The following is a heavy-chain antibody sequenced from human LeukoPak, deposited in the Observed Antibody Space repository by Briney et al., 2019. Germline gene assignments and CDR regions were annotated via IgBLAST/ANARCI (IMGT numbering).Heavy chain of an antibody. D-gene: IGHD5-18*01. J-gene: IGHJ4*02. V-gene: IGHV3-21*01. CDR1: GFTFSSYS. Sequence: GGSLRLSCAASGFTFSSYSMNWVRQAPGKGLEWVSSISSSSSYIYYADSVKGRFTISRDNAKNSLYLQMNSLRAEDTAVYYCARDSDTAMDFDYWGQGTLVTVSS. CDR3: ARDSDTAMDFDY. CDR2: ISSSSSYI.